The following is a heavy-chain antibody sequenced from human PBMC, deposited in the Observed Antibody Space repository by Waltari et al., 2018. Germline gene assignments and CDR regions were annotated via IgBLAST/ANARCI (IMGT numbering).Heavy chain of an antibody. J-gene: IGHJ3*02. D-gene: IGHD3-9*01. CDR1: GGSITTRGHY. CDR3: ARGLAGILSAFDI. Sequence: QLQVQESGPGLVKPSETLSLTCTVSGGSITTRGHYWGWIRQPPGKGLEWIGNIFYNGDTYYSPPLINRVTMSIDTSKNQFSLRLSSVTAADTALYYCARGLAGILSAFDIWGQGTVVTVSS. V-gene: IGHV4-39*07. CDR2: IFYNGDT.